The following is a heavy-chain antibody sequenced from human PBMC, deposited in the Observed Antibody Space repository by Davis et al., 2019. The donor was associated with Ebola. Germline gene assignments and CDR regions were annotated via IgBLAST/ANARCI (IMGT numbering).Heavy chain of an antibody. J-gene: IGHJ4*02. D-gene: IGHD3-9*01. Sequence: PSETLSLTCAVYGGSFSGYYWSWIRQPPGKGLEWIGEINHSGSTNYNPSLKSRVTISVDTSKNQFSLKLSSVTAADTAVYYCARSVRYFEKYFDYWGQGTLVTVSS. CDR3: ARSVRYFEKYFDY. V-gene: IGHV4-34*01. CDR2: INHSGST. CDR1: GGSFSGYY.